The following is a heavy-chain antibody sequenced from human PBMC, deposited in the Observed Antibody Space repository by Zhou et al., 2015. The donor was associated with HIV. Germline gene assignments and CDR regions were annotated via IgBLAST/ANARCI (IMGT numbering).Heavy chain of an antibody. J-gene: IGHJ2*01. CDR2: IIPIFGTA. CDR3: ARDRGGAARPGWRYFDL. V-gene: IGHV1-69*06. CDR1: GDNFRRYA. Sequence: QVQLVQSGAEMKKPGSSVKVSCQAFGDNFRRYAFSWVRQAPGQGLEWMGGIIPIFGTAAYAQKFQGRVTFTADRSTSTAYMELRRLTSEDTAMYYCARDRGGAARPGWRYFDLWGRGTLVTVSS. D-gene: IGHD6-6*01.